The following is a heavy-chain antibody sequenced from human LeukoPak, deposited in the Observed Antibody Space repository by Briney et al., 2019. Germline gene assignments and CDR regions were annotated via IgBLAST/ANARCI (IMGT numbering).Heavy chain of an antibody. CDR1: GGSFSGYY. CDR3: ARVTVTPGRYYFDY. J-gene: IGHJ4*02. CDR2: INHSGST. D-gene: IGHD4-17*01. V-gene: IGHV4-34*09. Sequence: SETLSLTCAVYGGSFSGYYWSWIRQPPGKGLEWIGEINHSGSTYYNPSLKSRVTISVDTSKNQFSLKLSSVTAADTAVYYCARVTVTPGRYYFDYWGQGTLVTVSS.